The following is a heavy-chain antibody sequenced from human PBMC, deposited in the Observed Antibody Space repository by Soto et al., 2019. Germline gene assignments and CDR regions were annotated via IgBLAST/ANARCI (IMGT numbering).Heavy chain of an antibody. CDR3: ARGQGAWVRFLGGMDV. J-gene: IGHJ6*02. CDR1: GYTFTSYG. V-gene: IGHV1-18*04. D-gene: IGHD3-3*01. Sequence: GASVKVSCKASGYTFTSYGISWVRQAPGQGLEWMGWISAYNGNTNYAQKLQGRVTMTTDTSTSTAYMELRSLRSDDTAVYYCARGQGAWVRFLGGMDVWGQGTTVTVSS. CDR2: ISAYNGNT.